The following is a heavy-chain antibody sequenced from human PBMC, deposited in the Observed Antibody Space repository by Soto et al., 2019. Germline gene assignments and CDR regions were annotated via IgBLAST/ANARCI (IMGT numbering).Heavy chain of an antibody. Sequence: SETLSLTCAVSGYSISSGYYWGWIRQTPGKGLEWIASIYHSGSTYYNPSLKSRVTISVDTSKNQFSLKLTSVTAADTAVYYCARGAATVTPGWFDPCRQGIMVTVSS. CDR1: GYSISSGYY. V-gene: IGHV4-38-2*01. CDR2: IYHSGST. D-gene: IGHD4-17*01. J-gene: IGHJ5*02. CDR3: ARGAATVTPGWFDP.